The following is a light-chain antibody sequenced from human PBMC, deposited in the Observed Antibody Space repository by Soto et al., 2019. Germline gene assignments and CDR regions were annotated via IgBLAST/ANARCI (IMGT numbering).Light chain of an antibody. CDR3: QQRSAWPPVT. J-gene: IGKJ5*01. CDR2: GAS. Sequence: EIVMTQSPGTLSVSPGESATLSCRASQSISGNLVWYQQKPGQAPRLLIYGASTRATGIPARFSGSGSGTEFTLTISSLQSEDFAVYYCQQRSAWPPVTVGQGTRLEIK. V-gene: IGKV3-15*01. CDR1: QSISGN.